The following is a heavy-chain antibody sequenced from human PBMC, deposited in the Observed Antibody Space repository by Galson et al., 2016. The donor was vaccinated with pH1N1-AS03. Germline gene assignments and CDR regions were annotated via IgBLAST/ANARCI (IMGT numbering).Heavy chain of an antibody. V-gene: IGHV1-69*10. CDR3: ATSFRRLDYAY. J-gene: IGHJ4*02. D-gene: IGHD3-16*01. CDR1: GGTFSSYG. Sequence: SVKVSCKASGGTFSSYGISWVRQAPGQGLEWMGSIIPLLGNADYAQKFQGRVTITADESASTVNMELSGLRSEDSAVYYCATSFRRLDYAYWGQGTLVTVSS. CDR2: IIPLLGNA.